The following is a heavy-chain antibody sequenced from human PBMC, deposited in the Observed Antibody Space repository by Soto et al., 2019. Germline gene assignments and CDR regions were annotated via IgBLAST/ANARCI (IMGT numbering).Heavy chain of an antibody. CDR2: IYYSGST. Sequence: SETLSLTCTVSGGSISSGDYYWSWIRQPPGKGLEWIGYIYYSGSTYYNPSLKSRVTISVDTSKNQFSLKLSSVTAADTAVYYCARSYYDILTGYYAFDYWGQGTLVTVSS. CDR3: ARSYYDILTGYYAFDY. J-gene: IGHJ4*02. CDR1: GGSISSGDYY. V-gene: IGHV4-30-4*01. D-gene: IGHD3-9*01.